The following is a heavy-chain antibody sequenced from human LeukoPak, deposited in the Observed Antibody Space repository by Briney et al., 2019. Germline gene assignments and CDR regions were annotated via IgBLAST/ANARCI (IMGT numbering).Heavy chain of an antibody. Sequence: PSQTLSLTCTVSGGSISSGDYYWSWIRQPPGKGLEWIGYIYYSGSTNYNPSLKSRVTISVDTSKNQFSLKLSSVTAADTAVYYCARDRRRSSWDAFDIWGQGTMVTVSS. V-gene: IGHV4-61*08. CDR3: ARDRRRSSWDAFDI. J-gene: IGHJ3*02. D-gene: IGHD6-13*01. CDR2: IYYSGST. CDR1: GGSISSGDYY.